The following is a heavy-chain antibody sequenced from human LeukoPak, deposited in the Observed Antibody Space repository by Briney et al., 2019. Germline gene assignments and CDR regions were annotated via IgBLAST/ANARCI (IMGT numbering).Heavy chain of an antibody. D-gene: IGHD6-13*01. V-gene: IGHV4-4*07. Sequence: SETLSLTCTVSGGSINSYYWSWIRQPAGKGLEWIGHIYTNGGTNYNPSLKSRVIMSVDTSKKQFSLRLTSVTAADTAVYYCARGGSSWLFDYWGQGTLVTVSS. CDR2: IYTNGGT. CDR1: GGSINSYY. J-gene: IGHJ4*02. CDR3: ARGGSSWLFDY.